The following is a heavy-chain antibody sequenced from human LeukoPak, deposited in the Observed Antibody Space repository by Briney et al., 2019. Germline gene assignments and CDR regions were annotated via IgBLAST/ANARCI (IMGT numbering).Heavy chain of an antibody. D-gene: IGHD6-6*01. V-gene: IGHV4-31*03. CDR1: GGSISSGGYY. J-gene: IGHJ6*03. CDR2: IYYSGST. CDR3: ARGAYWGSSSWGFASGRYYYMDV. Sequence: SQTLSLTCTVSGGSISSGGYYWSWNRQHPGKGLEWIGYIYYSGSTYYNPSLKSRVTISVDTSKNQFSLKLSSVTAADTAVYYCARGAYWGSSSWGFASGRYYYMDVWGKGTTVTVSS.